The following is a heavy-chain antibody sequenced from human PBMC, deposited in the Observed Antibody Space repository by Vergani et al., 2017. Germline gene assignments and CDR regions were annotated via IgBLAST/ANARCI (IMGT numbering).Heavy chain of an antibody. D-gene: IGHD3-16*02. CDR2: ISHDGRNE. CDR3: AKDRSFNLGEPFDY. J-gene: IGHJ4*02. Sequence: QVHLVESGGGVVQPGRSLRLSCVVSGFTSSLYAMHWVRQAPGKGLEWVAFISHDGRNERSLDSVKGRFSISRDTSKNTLYLEMHNLTPEDTAVYYCAKDRSFNLGEPFDYWGQGTLVTVSS. V-gene: IGHV3-30*18. CDR1: GFTSSLYA.